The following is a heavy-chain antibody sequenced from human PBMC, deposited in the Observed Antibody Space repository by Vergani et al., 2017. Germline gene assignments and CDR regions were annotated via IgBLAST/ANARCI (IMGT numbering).Heavy chain of an antibody. V-gene: IGHV4-59*11. CDR3: ARQGAPYGSGSYRDYYYGMDV. Sequence: QVQLQESGPGLVKSSETLSLTCSVSFDSIRNLYCNWIRQPPGKGLEWIGSIHYSENTNYNPSLKTRVTISVDTSKNQFSLTLTSVTAADTAVYYCARQGAPYGSGSYRDYYYGMDVWGQGTTVTVSS. D-gene: IGHD3-10*01. CDR1: FDSIRNLY. CDR2: IHYSENT. J-gene: IGHJ6*02.